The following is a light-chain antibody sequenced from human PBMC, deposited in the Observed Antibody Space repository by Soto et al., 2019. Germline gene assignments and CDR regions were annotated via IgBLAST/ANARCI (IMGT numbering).Light chain of an antibody. CDR3: QQYNSYPWT. CDR2: DAS. Sequence: DRVTITCRASQSISSWLAWYQQKPGKAPKLLIYDASSLESGVPSRFSGSGSGTEFTLTISSLQPDDFATYYCQQYNSYPWTFGQGTKVDIK. V-gene: IGKV1-5*01. J-gene: IGKJ1*01. CDR1: QSISSW.